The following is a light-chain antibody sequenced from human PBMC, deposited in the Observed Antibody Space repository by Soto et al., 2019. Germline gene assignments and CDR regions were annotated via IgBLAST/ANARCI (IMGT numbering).Light chain of an antibody. CDR1: RSDVGGYKY. Sequence: QSVLTQPRSVSGSPGQSVTISCTGTRSDVGGYKYVSWYQHHPGKAPKVMIYDVSKRPSGVPDRFSGSKSGNTASLTISGLQAEDETDYYCSSYTDTNTLVVFGGGTKLTVL. CDR2: DVS. J-gene: IGLJ2*01. CDR3: SSYTDTNTLVV. V-gene: IGLV2-11*01.